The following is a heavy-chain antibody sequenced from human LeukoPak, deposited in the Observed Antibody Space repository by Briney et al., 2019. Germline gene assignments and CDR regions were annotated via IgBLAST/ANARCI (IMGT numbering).Heavy chain of an antibody. CDR3: VRKNDAFDI. CDR1: GFTFSSYS. J-gene: IGHJ3*02. Sequence: PGGSLRLSCAASGFTFSSYSMNWVRQAPGKGLEWVSYISSGSSAIYYADSVKGRFTISRDNAKNSLHLQMNSLRAEDTAVYYCVRKNDAFDIWGQGTMVTVSS. CDR2: ISSGSSAI. V-gene: IGHV3-48*01.